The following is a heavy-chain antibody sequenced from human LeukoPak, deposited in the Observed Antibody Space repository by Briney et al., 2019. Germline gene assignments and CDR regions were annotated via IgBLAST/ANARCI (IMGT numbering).Heavy chain of an antibody. Sequence: PSETLSLTCTVSGGSISSCYWSWIRQPPGKGLEWIGYIYYSGSTNYNPSLKSRVTISVDTSKNQFSLKLSSVTAADTAVYYCARDRIDYGDYRRLTPYYYYYYGMDVWGQGTTVTVSS. J-gene: IGHJ6*02. D-gene: IGHD4-17*01. V-gene: IGHV4-59*01. CDR3: ARDRIDYGDYRRLTPYYYYYYGMDV. CDR1: GGSISSCY. CDR2: IYYSGST.